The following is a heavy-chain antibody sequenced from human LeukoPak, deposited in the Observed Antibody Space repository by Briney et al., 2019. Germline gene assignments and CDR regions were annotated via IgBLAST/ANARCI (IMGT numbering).Heavy chain of an antibody. V-gene: IGHV3-33*01. J-gene: IGHJ4*02. CDR1: GFSFSDYG. CDR3: ARAWITMVRGALDY. Sequence: GGSLRLSCAATGFSFSDYGMHWVRQAPGKGLEWVAVIWYDGSNKYYADSVKDRFTISRDNSKNTLYLQMTSLRAEDTAVYYCARAWITMVRGALDYWGQGTLVTVSS. CDR2: IWYDGSNK. D-gene: IGHD3-10*01.